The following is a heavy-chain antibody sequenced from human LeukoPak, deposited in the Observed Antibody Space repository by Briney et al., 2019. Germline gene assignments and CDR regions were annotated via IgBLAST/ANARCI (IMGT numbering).Heavy chain of an antibody. V-gene: IGHV3-7*01. CDR2: IKHDETEK. CDR1: GFSFSTYW. J-gene: IGHJ4*02. CDR3: VKGGHLDN. Sequence: GGSLRLSCAASGFSFSTYWMTWARQAPGKGLEWVANIKHDETEKNYVDSVKGRFTISRDNDKNSLDLQMDSLRVDDTAEYYCVKGGHLDNWGQGILVTVSS.